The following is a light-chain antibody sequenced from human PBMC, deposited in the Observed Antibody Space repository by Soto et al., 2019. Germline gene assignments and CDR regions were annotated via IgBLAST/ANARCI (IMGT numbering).Light chain of an antibody. CDR1: SGSVSTGYY. CDR3: VLFMGSGIGV. V-gene: IGLV8-61*01. J-gene: IGLJ3*02. CDR2: TTN. Sequence: QTVVTQEPSFSVSPGGTVTLTCGLSSGSVSTGYYPSWLQQTPGQAPRTLIYTTNTRSSGVPDRFSGSILGARPAPPITWAKDDDESDYYCVLFMGSGIGVFGGGTELTLL.